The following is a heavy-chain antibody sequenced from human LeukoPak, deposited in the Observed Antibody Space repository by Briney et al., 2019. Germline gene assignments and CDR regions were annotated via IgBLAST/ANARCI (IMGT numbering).Heavy chain of an antibody. V-gene: IGHV4-61*01. CDR3: ARAADNYYYYYGMDV. J-gene: IGHJ6*04. CDR2: IYYSGST. Sequence: SETLSLTCTVSGGSVSSGSYYWSWIRQPPGKGLEWIVYIYYSGSTNYNPSLKSPVTISVDPSKNQFSLKLSSVTAADTAVYYCARAADNYYYYYGMDVWGKGTTVTVSS. D-gene: IGHD2-15*01. CDR1: GGSVSSGSYY.